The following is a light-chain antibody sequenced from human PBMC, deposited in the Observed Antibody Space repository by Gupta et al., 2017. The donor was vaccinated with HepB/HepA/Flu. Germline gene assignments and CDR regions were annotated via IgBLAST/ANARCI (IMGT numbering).Light chain of an antibody. CDR2: AAS. V-gene: IGKV1-9*01. J-gene: IGKJ5*01. Sequence: LTQSPSFLSASVGDRVTITCRASQGISSYLAWYQQKPGKAPKLLIYAASTLQSGVPSRFSGSGSGTEFTLTISSLQPEDFATYYCQQLNSYLAITFGQGTRLEIK. CDR1: QGISSY. CDR3: QQLNSYLAIT.